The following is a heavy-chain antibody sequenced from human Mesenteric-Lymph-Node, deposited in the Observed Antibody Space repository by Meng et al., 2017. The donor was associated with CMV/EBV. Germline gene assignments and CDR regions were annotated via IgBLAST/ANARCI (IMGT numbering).Heavy chain of an antibody. CDR1: GGSISSSSYY. CDR2: IYYSGST. Sequence: QLQLQESGPGLVKPSEPLSLTWTVSGGSISSSSYYWGWIRQPPGKGLEWIGSIYYSGSTYYNPSLKSRVTISVDTSKNQFSLKLSSVTAADTAVYYCARPHYYGSGSSPWFDPWGQGTLVTVSS. CDR3: ARPHYYGSGSSPWFDP. V-gene: IGHV4-39*01. J-gene: IGHJ5*02. D-gene: IGHD3-10*01.